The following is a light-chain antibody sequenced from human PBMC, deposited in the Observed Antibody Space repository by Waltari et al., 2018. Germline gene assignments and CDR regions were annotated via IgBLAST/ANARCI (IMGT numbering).Light chain of an antibody. Sequence: QSVLTQPPSASGTPGQRVTISCSASRSNIGSHYVYWYQQLPGTAPKPLIYRNNQRPSGVPDRFSGSKSGTSASLAISGLRSEDEADYYCAAWDDSLSGRVFGGGTKLTVL. CDR3: AAWDDSLSGRV. J-gene: IGLJ3*02. CDR1: RSNIGSHY. CDR2: RNN. V-gene: IGLV1-47*01.